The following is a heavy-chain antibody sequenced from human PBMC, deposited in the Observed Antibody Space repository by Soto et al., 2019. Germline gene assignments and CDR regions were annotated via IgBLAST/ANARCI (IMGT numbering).Heavy chain of an antibody. J-gene: IGHJ4*02. CDR3: ATHPHVGGDENY. D-gene: IGHD2-21*02. V-gene: IGHV3-33*03. CDR1: GFTFSSYG. Sequence: QVPLVESGGGVVQPGRSLRLSFAASGFTFSSYGMHWVRQAPGKGLEWVAIIWYDGSTEDYADSVKGRFTISRDNSQNTLYLQVSTLRAEDTGLYYCATHPHVGGDENYWGQGTLVTVSS. CDR2: IWYDGSTE.